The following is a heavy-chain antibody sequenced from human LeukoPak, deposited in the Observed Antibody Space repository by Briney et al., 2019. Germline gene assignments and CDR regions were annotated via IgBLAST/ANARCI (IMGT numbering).Heavy chain of an antibody. D-gene: IGHD3-10*01. Sequence: SETLSLTCSVSGDSISTYYWTWIRQPPGKGLEWIGYVSDSGSTQYNPSLNSRVTISVDTSKNQFSLKPYSVAAADTAVYYCARTSRHYYGSGSNLTPWPADMDVWGQGTTVTVSS. CDR1: GDSISTYY. CDR3: ARTSRHYYGSGSNLTPWPADMDV. CDR2: VSDSGST. V-gene: IGHV4-59*01. J-gene: IGHJ6*02.